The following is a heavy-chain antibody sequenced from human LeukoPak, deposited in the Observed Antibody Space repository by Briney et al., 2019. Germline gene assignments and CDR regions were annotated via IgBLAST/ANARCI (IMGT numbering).Heavy chain of an antibody. V-gene: IGHV3-7*01. D-gene: IGHD2-15*01. CDR3: ARALGYCSGGSCPDYYYYYGMDV. CDR2: IKQDGSEK. CDR1: GFTFSSYW. Sequence: GGSLRLSCAASGFTFSSYWMSWVRQAPGKGLEWVANIKQDGSEKYYVDSVKGRFTISRGNAKNSLYLQMNSLRAEDTAVYYCARALGYCSGGSCPDYYYYYGMDVWGQGTTVTVSS. J-gene: IGHJ6*02.